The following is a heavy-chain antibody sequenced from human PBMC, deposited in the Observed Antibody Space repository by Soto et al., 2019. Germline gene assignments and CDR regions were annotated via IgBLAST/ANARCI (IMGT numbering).Heavy chain of an antibody. CDR3: ARGVQEVSGSYYKGALTNGNDWPYYYYYYMDV. V-gene: IGHV1-18*01. CDR1: GYTFTSYG. CDR2: ISAYNGNT. J-gene: IGHJ6*03. D-gene: IGHD3-10*01. Sequence: ASVKVSCKASGYTFTSYGISWVRQAPGQGLEWMGWISAYNGNTNYAQKLQGRVTMTTDTSTSTAYMELRSLRSDDTAVYYCARGVQEVSGSYYKGALTNGNDWPYYYYYYMDVWGKGTTVTVSS.